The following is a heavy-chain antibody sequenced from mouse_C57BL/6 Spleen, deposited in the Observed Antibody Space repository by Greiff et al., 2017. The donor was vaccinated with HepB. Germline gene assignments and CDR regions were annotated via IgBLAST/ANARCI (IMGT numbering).Heavy chain of an antibody. CDR2: IDPSDSYT. J-gene: IGHJ2*01. Sequence: QVQLQQPGAELVRPGTSVKLSCKASGYTFTSYWMHWVKQRPGQGLECIGVIDPSDSYTNYNRKFKGKATLTVDTSSSTAYMQLSSLTSEDSAVYYCARRDYSNYEGSYFDYWGQGTTLTVSS. D-gene: IGHD2-5*01. CDR3: ARRDYSNYEGSYFDY. V-gene: IGHV1-59*01. CDR1: GYTFTSYW.